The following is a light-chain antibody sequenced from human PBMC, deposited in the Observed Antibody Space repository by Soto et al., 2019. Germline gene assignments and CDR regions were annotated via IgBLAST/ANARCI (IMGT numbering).Light chain of an antibody. CDR3: HQRQRWPRT. V-gene: IGKV3-11*01. CDR1: QNVFSR. J-gene: IGKJ1*01. CDR2: EAS. Sequence: TQSPCSVSSSVGDRVXIXXLASQNVFSRLAWYQHKPGQAPRLLIYEASNRAAGVPGRFSGSGSGTDFTLTITRLEPEDFAFYYCHQRQRWPRTFGQGTKVDI.